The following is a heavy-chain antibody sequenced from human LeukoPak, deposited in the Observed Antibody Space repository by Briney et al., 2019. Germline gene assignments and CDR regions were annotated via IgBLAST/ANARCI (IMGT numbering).Heavy chain of an antibody. CDR2: IYTSGST. CDR1: GGSISSFY. Sequence: SETLSLTCTVSGGSISSFYWSWIRQPAGKGLEWIGRIYTSGSTDYNPSLKSRVTISVDTSKNQFSLKLSSVTAADTAVYYCARCGITGTHDAFDIWGQGTMVTVSS. CDR3: ARCGITGTHDAFDI. J-gene: IGHJ3*02. D-gene: IGHD1-7*01. V-gene: IGHV4-4*07.